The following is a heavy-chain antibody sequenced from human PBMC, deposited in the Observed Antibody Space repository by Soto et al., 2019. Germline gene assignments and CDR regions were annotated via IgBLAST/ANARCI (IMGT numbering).Heavy chain of an antibody. CDR1: GFTFTRYS. CDR2: ISSTTNYI. V-gene: IGHV3-21*06. J-gene: IGHJ4*02. CDR3: ARESEDLTTNFDY. Sequence: EVQLVESGGGLVKHGGSLRLSCAASGFTFTRYSMNWVRQAPGKGLEWVSSISSTTNYIYYGDSMTGRFTISIDNAKNSLDLEMNSLRAEDTAVYYCARESEDLTTNFDYWGQGTLVTVSA.